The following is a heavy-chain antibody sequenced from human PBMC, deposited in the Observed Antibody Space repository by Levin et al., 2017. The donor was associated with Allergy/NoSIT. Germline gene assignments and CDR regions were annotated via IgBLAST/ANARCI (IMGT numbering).Heavy chain of an antibody. D-gene: IGHD5-18*01. Sequence: GGSLRLSCAASGFTFSGSAMHWVRQASGKGLEWVGRIRSKANSYATAYAASVKGRFTISRDDSKNTAYLQMNSLKTEDTAVYYCTRHNVDTAMDHYWYFDLWGRGTLVTVSS. J-gene: IGHJ2*01. CDR1: GFTFSGSA. V-gene: IGHV3-73*01. CDR2: IRSKANSYAT. CDR3: TRHNVDTAMDHYWYFDL.